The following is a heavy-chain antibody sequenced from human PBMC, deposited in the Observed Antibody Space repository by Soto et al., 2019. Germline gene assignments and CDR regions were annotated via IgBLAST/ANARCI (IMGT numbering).Heavy chain of an antibody. J-gene: IGHJ4*02. CDR2: ISAHNGNP. CDR3: ARGRYGDY. Sequence: QVHLVQSGAEVKKPGASVKVSCKGSGYGFTTYGITWVRQAPGQGLDWMSWISAHNGNPNYAQKLQGRVTVTRATSTSTAYMELRSLRSDDTAVYYCARGRYGDYWGQGALVTVSS. D-gene: IGHD1-1*01. V-gene: IGHV1-18*01. CDR1: GYGFTTYG.